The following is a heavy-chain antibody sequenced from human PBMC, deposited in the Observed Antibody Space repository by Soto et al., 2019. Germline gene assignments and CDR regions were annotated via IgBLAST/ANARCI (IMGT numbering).Heavy chain of an antibody. J-gene: IGHJ4*02. CDR1: GFSVTNNY. CDR3: GRGRGSTASLGRQHYFDY. D-gene: IGHD2-2*01. Sequence: EVQVVESGGGLVQPGGSLRLSCAASGFSVTNNYMNWVRQAPGKGLEWVSIIDIGGNTYYADSVKDRFTISRDNSRNTLYLRMDSLRAEDTAVYYCGRGRGSTASLGRQHYFDYWGQGTLVTVSP. V-gene: IGHV3-66*01. CDR2: IDIGGNT.